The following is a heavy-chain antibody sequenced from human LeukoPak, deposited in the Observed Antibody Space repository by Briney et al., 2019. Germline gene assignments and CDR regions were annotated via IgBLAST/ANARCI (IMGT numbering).Heavy chain of an antibody. CDR3: ARVFGAWSYKGGFDT. Sequence: GGSLRLSCAASGFTFSNFAIHWVRQAPGKGLEWVALIWYDGSNTYYAGSVRGRFTISRDNSKNTLWLQMNSLRAEDTALYYCARVFGAWSYKGGFDTWGPGTMVTVSS. CDR2: IWYDGSNT. CDR1: GFTFSNFA. J-gene: IGHJ3*02. D-gene: IGHD3-10*01. V-gene: IGHV3-33*01.